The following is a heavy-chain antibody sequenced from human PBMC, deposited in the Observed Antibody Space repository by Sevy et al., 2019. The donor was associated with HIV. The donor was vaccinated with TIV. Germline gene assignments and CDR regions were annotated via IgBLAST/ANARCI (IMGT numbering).Heavy chain of an antibody. D-gene: IGHD2-15*01. CDR3: ARDLFSGGNAVYGY. J-gene: IGHJ4*02. CDR1: GFTFSSYA. CDR2: INAISSNI. Sequence: GGSLRLSCAASGFTFSSYAMNWVRPAPGKGLEWVSSINAISSNIYYADSVKGRFTISRDNAENSLYLQMNSVRAEDTAVYYCARDLFSGGNAVYGYWGQGTLVTVSS. V-gene: IGHV3-21*01.